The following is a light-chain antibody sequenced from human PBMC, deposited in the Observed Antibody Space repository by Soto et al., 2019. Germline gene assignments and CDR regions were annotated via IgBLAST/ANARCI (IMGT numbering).Light chain of an antibody. CDR2: EVR. J-gene: IGLJ3*02. CDR1: SSDVGAYNY. Sequence: QSVLTQPASVSGSPGQSITISCTGTSSDVGAYNYVSWYQQHPDKAPKLMIFEVRDRPSGVSNRFSGSNSGNTASLTISGLQAEDEADYFCSSYTSNSTLVFGGGTKLTVL. CDR3: SSYTSNSTLV. V-gene: IGLV2-14*01.